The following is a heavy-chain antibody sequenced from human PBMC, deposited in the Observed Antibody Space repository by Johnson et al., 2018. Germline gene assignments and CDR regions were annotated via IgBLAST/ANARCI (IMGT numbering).Heavy chain of an antibody. D-gene: IGHD1-14*01. CDR3: AREGTRAWGFDP. V-gene: IGHV3-48*01. J-gene: IGHJ5*02. CDR2: ISYSGNTI. CDR1: GFTFSSYK. Sequence: VQLVESGGGLVQXGGSXTLXCAASGFTFSSYKMNWVRQAPGQGLEWISYISYSGNTIYYADSVKGRFTISRYNAKNSLLLQMSSLRAEDTAVYYWAREGTRAWGFDPWGQGTLVTVSS.